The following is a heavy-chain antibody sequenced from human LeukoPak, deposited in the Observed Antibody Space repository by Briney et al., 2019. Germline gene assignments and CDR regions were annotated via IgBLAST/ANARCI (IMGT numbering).Heavy chain of an antibody. V-gene: IGHV3-21*01. Sequence: GGSLRLSCAASGFTFSRYSMNWVRQAPGKGLEWVASISNTSTYIYYADSVKGRFTIPRDNAKNSLNLQMNSLRAEDTAVYYCASLFPWFDPWGQGTLVTVSS. CDR3: ASLFPWFDP. CDR2: ISNTSTYI. J-gene: IGHJ5*02. CDR1: GFTFSRYS.